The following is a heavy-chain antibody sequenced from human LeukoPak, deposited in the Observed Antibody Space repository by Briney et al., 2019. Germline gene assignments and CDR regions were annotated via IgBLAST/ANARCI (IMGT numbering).Heavy chain of an antibody. CDR1: GFTFNNAC. Sequence: PGGSLRLSCAASGFTFNNACMSWVRQAPGKGLERVGRIKSKTDGGTTDYAAPVKGRFTISRDDSKNTLYLQMNSLKTEDTAVYYCTTLRYFDWIVRYFDYWGQGTLVTVSS. V-gene: IGHV3-15*01. D-gene: IGHD3-9*01. CDR2: IKSKTDGGTT. CDR3: TTLRYFDWIVRYFDY. J-gene: IGHJ4*02.